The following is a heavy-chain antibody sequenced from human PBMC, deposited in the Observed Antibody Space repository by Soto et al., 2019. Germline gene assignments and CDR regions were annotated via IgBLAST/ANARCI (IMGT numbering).Heavy chain of an antibody. V-gene: IGHV4-30-4*01. D-gene: IGHD3-22*01. J-gene: IGHJ3*02. CDR3: AREGNYDSVGYYRGNAFDI. Sequence: SETLSLTCSVSGGSISSGDYYWSWIRQPPGKGLEWIGFIYYSGSTYYNPSLKSRVTTSLDTSRNLFSLNLSSVTAADTAVYYCAREGNYDSVGYYRGNAFDIWGQGTMVT. CDR2: IYYSGST. CDR1: GGSISSGDYY.